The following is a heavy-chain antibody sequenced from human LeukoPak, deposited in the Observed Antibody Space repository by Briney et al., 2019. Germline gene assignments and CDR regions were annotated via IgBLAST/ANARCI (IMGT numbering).Heavy chain of an antibody. V-gene: IGHV3-21*01. Sequence: GGSLRLSCAASGFTFSSYSMNWVRQAPGKGLEWVSSISSSSSYIYYADSVKGRFTISRDNAKNSLYLQMNSLGAEDTAVYYCARDRGITMVRGSRYYYYGMDVWGQGTTVTVSS. J-gene: IGHJ6*02. CDR2: ISSSSSYI. CDR3: ARDRGITMVRGSRYYYYGMDV. D-gene: IGHD3-10*01. CDR1: GFTFSSYS.